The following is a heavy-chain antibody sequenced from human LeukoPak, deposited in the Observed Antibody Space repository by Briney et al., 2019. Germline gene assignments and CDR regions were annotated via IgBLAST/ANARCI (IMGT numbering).Heavy chain of an antibody. CDR2: INPNSGGT. V-gene: IGHV1-2*02. Sequence: GASVKVSCKASGYTFTDYYIHWVRQAPGQGLEWMGWINPNSGGTNYVQKFQGRVTMTRDTSINTAYMELSSLRSDDTAVHFCARDSLGSARYSDWGQGTQVTVSS. CDR3: ARDSLGSARYSD. D-gene: IGHD1-1*01. J-gene: IGHJ4*02. CDR1: GYTFTDYY.